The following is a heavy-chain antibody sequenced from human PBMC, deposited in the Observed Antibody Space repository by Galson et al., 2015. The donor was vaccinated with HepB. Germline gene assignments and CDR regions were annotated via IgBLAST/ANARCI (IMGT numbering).Heavy chain of an antibody. J-gene: IGHJ6*03. CDR2: IIPIFGTA. CDR1: GGTFSSYA. V-gene: IGHV1-69*13. D-gene: IGHD3-16*02. Sequence: SVKVSFKASGGTFSSYAISWVRQAPGQGLEWMGGIIPIFGTANYAQKFQGRVTITADESTSTAYMELSSLRSEDTAVYYCARSPQEVIHYYYYYYMDVWGKGTTVTVSS. CDR3: ARSPQEVIHYYYYYYMDV.